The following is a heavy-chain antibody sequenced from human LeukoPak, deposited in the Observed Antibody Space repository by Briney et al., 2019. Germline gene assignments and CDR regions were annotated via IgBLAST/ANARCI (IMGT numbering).Heavy chain of an antibody. CDR3: TREAAAGIDY. J-gene: IGHJ4*02. Sequence: GGSLRLSCAASGFTFSTYWMSWVRQAPGKGLEWVANIRQDGREKYYLDSVKGRFTISGDNAKNSLYLQMNSLRAEDTAVYFCTREAAAGIDYWGQGTLVTVSS. V-gene: IGHV3-7*01. CDR2: IRQDGREK. D-gene: IGHD6-13*01. CDR1: GFTFSTYW.